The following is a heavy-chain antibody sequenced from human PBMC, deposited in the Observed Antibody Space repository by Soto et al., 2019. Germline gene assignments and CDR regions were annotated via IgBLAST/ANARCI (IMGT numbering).Heavy chain of an antibody. D-gene: IGHD5-18*01. V-gene: IGHV3-23*01. CDR3: AKDQSSGRWLQLCYFDH. CDR1: GFTFSSYA. Sequence: GGSLRLSCAASGFTFSSYAMSWVRQAPGKGLEWVSAISGSGGSTYYADSVKGRFTISRDNSKNTLYLQMNSLRAEDTAVYYCAKDQSSGRWLQLCYFDHWGQGTLVTVSS. J-gene: IGHJ4*02. CDR2: ISGSGGST.